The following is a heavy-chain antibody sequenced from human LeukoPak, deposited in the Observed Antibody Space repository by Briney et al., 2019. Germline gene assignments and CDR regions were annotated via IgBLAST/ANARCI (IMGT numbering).Heavy chain of an antibody. CDR3: ARDRGENSIAADWYFKDNWFDP. Sequence: SQTLSLTCAISGDSVSSNSAAWNWVRQSPSGGLEWLGRTYYRSKFYSDYAVSVKSRITINPDISKNQFSLLLNSVTPEDTAVYYCARDRGENSIAADWYFKDNWFDPWGQGTLVTVSS. V-gene: IGHV6-1*01. J-gene: IGHJ5*02. CDR1: GDSVSSNSAA. D-gene: IGHD6-13*01. CDR2: TYYRSKFYS.